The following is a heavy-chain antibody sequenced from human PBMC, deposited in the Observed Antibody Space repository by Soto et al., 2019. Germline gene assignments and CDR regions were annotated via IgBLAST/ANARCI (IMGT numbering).Heavy chain of an antibody. Sequence: GGSLRLSCAASGFTFSSYAMSWVRQAPGRGLEWVSAISGSGGSTYYADSVKGRFTISRDNSKNTLYLQMNSLRAEDTAVYYCAKDQAILGSYGMDVWGQGTKVTVSS. J-gene: IGHJ6*02. V-gene: IGHV3-23*01. CDR3: AKDQAILGSYGMDV. CDR1: GFTFSSYA. CDR2: ISGSGGST.